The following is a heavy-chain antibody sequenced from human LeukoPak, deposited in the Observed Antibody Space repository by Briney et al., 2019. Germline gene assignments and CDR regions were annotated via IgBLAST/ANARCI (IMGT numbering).Heavy chain of an antibody. V-gene: IGHV3-30*02. Sequence: GGTLRLSCAASGFTFSSYGMSWVRQAPGKGLEWVAKIGSDDSNKHYADSVKGRFTISRDNSKNTLYLQMNSLRAEDTAVYYCAKDEDSGYDLTPDYWGQGTLVTVSS. D-gene: IGHD5-12*01. CDR1: GFTFSSYG. CDR3: AKDEDSGYDLTPDY. J-gene: IGHJ4*02. CDR2: IGSDDSNK.